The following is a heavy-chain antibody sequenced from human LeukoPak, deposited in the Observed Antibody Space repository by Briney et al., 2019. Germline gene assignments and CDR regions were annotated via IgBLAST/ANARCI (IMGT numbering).Heavy chain of an antibody. CDR1: VYSIRSGLF. CDR3: ARDRPTRESDY. Sequence: PSETLSLTRMVSVYSIRSGLFWGWFPPPPGKGLGGIGTFYNSGSTYYNASLESRVTISIDKSKNQFYLKLSSVTAADTAVYYCARDRPTRESDYWGQGTLVTVST. J-gene: IGHJ4*02. CDR2: FYNSGST. V-gene: IGHV4-38-2*02.